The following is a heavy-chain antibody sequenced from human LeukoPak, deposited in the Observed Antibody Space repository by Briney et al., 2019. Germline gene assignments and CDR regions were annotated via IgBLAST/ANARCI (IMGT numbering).Heavy chain of an antibody. J-gene: IGHJ4*02. CDR2: ISPYNTNT. CDR1: GYTFTSFG. Sequence: ASVKVSCKASGYTFTSFGISWVRQAPGQGLEWMGWISPYNTNTQYAQKLQGRVTMTTDTSASTASMDLRSLTSDDTAVYYCARGWELDYWGQGTLVTVSS. V-gene: IGHV1-18*01. D-gene: IGHD1-26*01. CDR3: ARGWELDY.